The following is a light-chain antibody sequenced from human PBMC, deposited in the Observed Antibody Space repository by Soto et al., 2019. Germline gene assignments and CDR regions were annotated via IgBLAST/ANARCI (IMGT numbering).Light chain of an antibody. Sequence: QSVLTQPASVSGSPGQSITISCTGTSCDVGGYNYVSWYQQNPGKAPKLMIYEVSNRPSGVSNRFSDSKSGNTASLTISGLQAEDEADYYCSSYTSSSTYVFGTGTKVTVL. CDR3: SSYTSSSTYV. CDR1: SCDVGGYNY. V-gene: IGLV2-14*01. J-gene: IGLJ1*01. CDR2: EVS.